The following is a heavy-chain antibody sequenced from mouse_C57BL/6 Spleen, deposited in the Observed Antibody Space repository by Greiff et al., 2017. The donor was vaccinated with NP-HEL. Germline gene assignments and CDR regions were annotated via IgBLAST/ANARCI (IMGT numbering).Heavy chain of an antibody. Sequence: VKLQESGPELVKPGASVKISCKASGYAFSSSWMNWVKQRPGKGLEWIGRIYPGDGDTNYNGKFKGKATMTADKSSSTAYMQLSSLTSEDSAVYFCAEGGDGCYRAWFAYWGQGTLVTVSA. CDR1: GYAFSSSW. V-gene: IGHV1-82*01. J-gene: IGHJ3*01. CDR3: AEGGDGCYRAWFAY. CDR2: IYPGDGDT. D-gene: IGHD2-3*01.